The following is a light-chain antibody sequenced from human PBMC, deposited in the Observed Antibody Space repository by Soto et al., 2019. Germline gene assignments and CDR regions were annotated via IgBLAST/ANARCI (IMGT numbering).Light chain of an antibody. CDR3: QQGHNWPLS. CDR1: QSISTE. V-gene: IGKV3-15*01. Sequence: EIAMTQSPATMSVSPGERATLYCRASQSISTELALYQQIPGQPPRLLIYSASTRATGVPARFTGSGSGSEFTLTISGLQSEDCASYYCQQGHNWPLSFGQGTRLEI. J-gene: IGKJ2*01. CDR2: SAS.